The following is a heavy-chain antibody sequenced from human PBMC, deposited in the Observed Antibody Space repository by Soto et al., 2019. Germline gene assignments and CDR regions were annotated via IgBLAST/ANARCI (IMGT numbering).Heavy chain of an antibody. V-gene: IGHV4-59*02. Sequence: QVQLQESGPGLVKPSETLSLTCTVSGGSVSSYYWSWIRQPPGKGLEWIGYIFYSGSTNYNPSLKSRVTISVDTSKNQFSLKLSSVTAADTAVYYWAGDDSGYYLDYWGQGTLVTVSS. CDR2: IFYSGST. J-gene: IGHJ4*02. CDR3: AGDDSGYYLDY. CDR1: GGSVSSYY. D-gene: IGHD2-21*01.